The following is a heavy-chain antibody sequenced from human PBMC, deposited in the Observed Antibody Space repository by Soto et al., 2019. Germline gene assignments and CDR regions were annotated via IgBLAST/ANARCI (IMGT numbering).Heavy chain of an antibody. CDR1: GASIYNGGYF. J-gene: IGHJ5*02. V-gene: IGHV4-39*01. Sequence: PSETLSLTCSVSGASIYNGGYFWSWIRQSPGKGLEWIGHIHNSGSTYYNPSLKSRVTISVDTSKNQFSLKLNSVTAADTAVYYCATSNWFDPWGQGTLVTVSS. CDR2: IHNSGST. CDR3: ATSNWFDP.